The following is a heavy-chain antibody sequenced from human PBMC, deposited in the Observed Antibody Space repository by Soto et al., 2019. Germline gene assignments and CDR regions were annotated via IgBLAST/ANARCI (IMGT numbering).Heavy chain of an antibody. V-gene: IGHV1-69*02. CDR3: AYRVQQLDTSLDY. CDR2: IIPIIGIA. J-gene: IGHJ4*02. D-gene: IGHD6-13*01. CDR1: GGTFSSYT. Sequence: QVQLVQSGAEVKKPGSSVKVSCKASGGTFSSYTISWVRQAPEQGLEWMGRIIPIIGIANYAQKFQGRVTITADKSTSTAYMELSSLRSEDTAVYYCAYRVQQLDTSLDYWGQGTLVTVSS.